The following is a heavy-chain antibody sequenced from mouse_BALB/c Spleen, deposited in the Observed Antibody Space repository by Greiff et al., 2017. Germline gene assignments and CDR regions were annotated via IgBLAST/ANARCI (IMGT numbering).Heavy chain of an antibody. J-gene: IGHJ4*01. Sequence: EVHLVESGGGLVQPGGSLKLSCAASGFTFSSYTMSWVRQTPEKRLEWVAYISNGGGSTYYPDTVKGRFTISRDNAKNTLYLQMSSLKSEDTAMYYCARPLYDGKAMDYWGQGTSVTVSS. V-gene: IGHV5-12-2*01. CDR1: GFTFSSYT. CDR3: ARPLYDGKAMDY. CDR2: ISNGGGST. D-gene: IGHD2-14*01.